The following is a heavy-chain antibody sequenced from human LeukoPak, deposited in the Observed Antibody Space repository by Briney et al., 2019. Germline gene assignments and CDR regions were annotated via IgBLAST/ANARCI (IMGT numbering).Heavy chain of an antibody. J-gene: IGHJ4*02. CDR3: ARDSTWQLDY. V-gene: IGHV3-7*03. CDR1: GFTFSTHW. CDR2: IKEDGSVI. Sequence: GSLRLSCTASGFTFSTHWMTWVRQPPGKGLEWVANIKEDGSVIYYVDSVKGRFTISRDNTKNALYLQMNSLRADDTAVYFCARDSTWQLDYWGQGTLITVSS. D-gene: IGHD5-12*01.